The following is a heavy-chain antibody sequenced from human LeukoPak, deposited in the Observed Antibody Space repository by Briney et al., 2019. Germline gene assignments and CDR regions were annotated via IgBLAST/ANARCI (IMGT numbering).Heavy chain of an antibody. CDR3: ARGLSGYCSSVSCPGAFDI. J-gene: IGHJ3*02. D-gene: IGHD2-15*01. CDR2: IYPGDYDT. Sequence: GASLQIACQGSGYRFTYYWIGWVRPMPGKGLEWMGIIYPGDYDTRYSTSFQGQVTISVDKSIRTSYLQWSRLKASDTAMFYCARGLSGYCSSVSCPGAFDIWGQGTMVTVSS. V-gene: IGHV5-51*01. CDR1: GYRFTYYW.